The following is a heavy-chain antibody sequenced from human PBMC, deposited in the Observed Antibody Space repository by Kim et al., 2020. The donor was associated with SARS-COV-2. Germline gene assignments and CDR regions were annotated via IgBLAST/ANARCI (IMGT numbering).Heavy chain of an antibody. D-gene: IGHD3-22*01. CDR1: GFTFSSYA. Sequence: GGSLRLSCAASGFTFSSYAMSWVRQAPGKGLEWVSAISGSGGSTYYADSVKGRFTISRDNSKNTLYLQMNSLRAEDTAVYYCATNPMIVLEFDYWGQGTLVTVSS. V-gene: IGHV3-23*01. J-gene: IGHJ4*02. CDR3: ATNPMIVLEFDY. CDR2: ISGSGGST.